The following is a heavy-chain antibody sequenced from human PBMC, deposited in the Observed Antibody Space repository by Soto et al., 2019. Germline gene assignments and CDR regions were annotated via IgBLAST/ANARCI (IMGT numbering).Heavy chain of an antibody. V-gene: IGHV1-69*08. Sequence: QVQLVQSGAEVKKPGSSVKVSCKASGGTFSSYTISWVRLAPGQGLEWMGRIIPILGIANYAQKFQGRVTITADKSTSTAYMELSSLRSEDTAVYYCARDSGCSGGSCYSLFQHWGQGTLVTVSS. CDR3: ARDSGCSGGSCYSLFQH. CDR2: IIPILGIA. J-gene: IGHJ1*01. CDR1: GGTFSSYT. D-gene: IGHD2-15*01.